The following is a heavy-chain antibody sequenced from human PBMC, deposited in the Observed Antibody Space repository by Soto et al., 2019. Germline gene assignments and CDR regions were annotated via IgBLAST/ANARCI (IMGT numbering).Heavy chain of an antibody. D-gene: IGHD4-17*01. CDR1: GGSISSGGYS. CDR2: IYHSGST. V-gene: IGHV4-30-2*01. J-gene: IGHJ5*02. CDR3: ARGHPTAFDP. Sequence: QMQLQESGSGLVKPSQTLSLTCAVSGGSISSGGYSWSWIRQPPGKGLEWIGYIYHSGSTYYNPSLERRVAISVDRSKNQFSLKLRSVTAADTAVYYCARGHPTAFDPWGPGTLVTVAS.